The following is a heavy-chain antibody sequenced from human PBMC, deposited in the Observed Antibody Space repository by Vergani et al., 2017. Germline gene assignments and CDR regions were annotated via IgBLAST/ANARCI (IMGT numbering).Heavy chain of an antibody. CDR3: ARGLRRYYGSGSYLQGGFDP. Sequence: QVQLVQSGAEVKKPGASVKVSCKASGYTFTSYGISWVRQAPGQGLEWMGWISAYNGNTNYAQKFQGRVTMTRNTSISTAYMELSSLRSEDTAVYYCARGLRRYYGSGSYLQGGFDPWGQGTLVTVSS. D-gene: IGHD3-10*01. J-gene: IGHJ5*02. CDR2: ISAYNGNT. CDR1: GYTFTSYG. V-gene: IGHV1-18*01.